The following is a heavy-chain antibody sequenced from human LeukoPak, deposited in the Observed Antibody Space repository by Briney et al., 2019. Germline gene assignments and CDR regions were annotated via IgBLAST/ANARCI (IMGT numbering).Heavy chain of an antibody. J-gene: IGHJ5*02. Sequence: SETLSLTCTVSGYSISSGYYWGWIRQPPGKGLEWIGYIYYSGSTNYNPSLKSRVTISVDTSKNQFSLKLSSVTAADTAVYYCARGDYYGSGSQTNWFDPWGQGTLVTVSS. D-gene: IGHD3-10*01. CDR1: GYSISSGYY. CDR2: IYYSGST. V-gene: IGHV4-61*01. CDR3: ARGDYYGSGSQTNWFDP.